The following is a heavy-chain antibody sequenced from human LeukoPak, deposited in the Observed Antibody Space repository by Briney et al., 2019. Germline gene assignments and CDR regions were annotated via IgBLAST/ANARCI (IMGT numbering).Heavy chain of an antibody. CDR3: AKTIDSSSWYDGVGFDY. J-gene: IGHJ4*02. Sequence: GGSLRLSCAASGSTFDDYAMHWVRQAPGKGLEWVSGISWNSGSIGYADSVKGRFTISRDNAKNSLYLQMNSLRAEDTALYYCAKTIDSSSWYDGVGFDYWGQGTLVTVSS. CDR2: ISWNSGSI. CDR1: GSTFDDYA. V-gene: IGHV3-9*01. D-gene: IGHD6-13*01.